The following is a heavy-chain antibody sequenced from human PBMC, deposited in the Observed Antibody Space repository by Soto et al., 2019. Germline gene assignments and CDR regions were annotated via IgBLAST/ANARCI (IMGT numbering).Heavy chain of an antibody. Sequence: EVQLVESGGGLVQPGGSLRLSCAASGFTVSSNYMTWVRQAPGKGLEWVSVIYNDGSTYYADSVKGRFTISRHNSKNTLYLQLTRLRAEDTAVYYCARRIYGDYDYWGQGTLVTVSS. D-gene: IGHD4-17*01. CDR2: IYNDGST. CDR3: ARRIYGDYDY. J-gene: IGHJ4*02. V-gene: IGHV3-53*04. CDR1: GFTVSSNY.